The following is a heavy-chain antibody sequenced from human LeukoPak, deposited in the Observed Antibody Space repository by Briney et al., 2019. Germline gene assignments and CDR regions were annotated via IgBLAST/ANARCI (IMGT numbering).Heavy chain of an antibody. CDR2: INSSGGST. CDR3: AKGRREQPFDY. Sequence: GGSLRLSCAASGFTFSSYAMSWVRQAPGKGLEWVSSINSSGGSTYYADSVKGRFTISRDNSKNTLYLQMNSLRAEDTAVYYCAKGRREQPFDYWGQGTLVTVSS. D-gene: IGHD1-26*01. V-gene: IGHV3-23*01. J-gene: IGHJ4*02. CDR1: GFTFSSYA.